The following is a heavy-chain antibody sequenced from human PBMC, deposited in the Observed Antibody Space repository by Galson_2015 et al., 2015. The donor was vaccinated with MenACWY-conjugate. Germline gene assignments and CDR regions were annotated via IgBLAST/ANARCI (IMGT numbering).Heavy chain of an antibody. J-gene: IGHJ5*02. CDR3: ARRQFRAAAAAFDP. CDR1: GYTFNTYW. D-gene: IGHD6-13*01. V-gene: IGHV5-51*01. CDR2: IWPGDSHT. Sequence: QSGAEVKKPGESLRISCQASGYTFNTYWIAWVRQTPGKGLEWMGIIWPGDSHTIYNPSFQGQVTISVDKSNDAAYLQWKLLQASDTAIYFCARRQFRAAAAAFDPWGQGTRVIVSS.